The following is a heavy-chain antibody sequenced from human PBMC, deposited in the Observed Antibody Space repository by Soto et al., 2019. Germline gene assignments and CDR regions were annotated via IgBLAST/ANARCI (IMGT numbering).Heavy chain of an antibody. J-gene: IGHJ6*02. CDR1: GDSISSSNW. V-gene: IGHV4-4*02. CDR2: IYHSGIT. D-gene: IGHD6-13*01. Sequence: PSETLSLTCAVSGDSISSSNWWTWVRQPPGKGLECIGDIYHSGITNYNPSLKSRVTILVDKSKNQFSLKLTSVTAAATAVYSSATYSASGLYYCFGMDVWGQGTTVTVAS. CDR3: ATYSASGLYYCFGMDV.